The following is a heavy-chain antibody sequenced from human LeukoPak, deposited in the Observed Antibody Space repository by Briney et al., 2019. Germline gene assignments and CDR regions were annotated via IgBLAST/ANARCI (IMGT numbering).Heavy chain of an antibody. Sequence: PSETLSLTCTVSGGSISSYYWSWIRQPPGQGLEWIGFIYSSGSTTYNPSLKSRVAISVDTSKNQFSLKLSSVTAADTAVYYCARVHYDFWSGYRRYNYYYYMDVWGKGTTVTVSS. D-gene: IGHD3-3*01. V-gene: IGHV4-4*09. CDR2: IYSSGST. CDR1: GGSISSYY. CDR3: ARVHYDFWSGYRRYNYYYYMDV. J-gene: IGHJ6*03.